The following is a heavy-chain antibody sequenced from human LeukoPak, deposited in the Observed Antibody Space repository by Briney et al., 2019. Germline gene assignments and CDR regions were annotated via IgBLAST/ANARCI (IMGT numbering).Heavy chain of an antibody. Sequence: GGSLRLSCAASGFIFKKYWMNWVRQAPGGGLEWVSSITSSSSYIYYADSVKGRFTISRDNDKNSLYLQMNSLRAEDTAVYYCARYGADYGDYYYYYMDVWGKGTTVTVSS. V-gene: IGHV3-21*01. CDR2: ITSSSSYI. J-gene: IGHJ6*03. D-gene: IGHD4-17*01. CDR3: ARYGADYGDYYYYYMDV. CDR1: GFIFKKYW.